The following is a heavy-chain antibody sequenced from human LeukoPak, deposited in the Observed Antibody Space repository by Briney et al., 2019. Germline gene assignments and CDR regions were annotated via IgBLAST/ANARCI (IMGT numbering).Heavy chain of an antibody. V-gene: IGHV1-46*01. J-gene: IGHJ4*02. D-gene: IGHD3-9*01. CDR2: ISPSGGRI. CDR3: ARGLRYFDWTQYYVDY. CDR1: GYTFTNYY. Sequence: ASVKVSCKASGYTFTNYYLHWVRQAPGQGLEWMGIISPSGGRITYALKLQGRVTMTWDTSTSTVYMELTSLRSEDTAVYYCARGLRYFDWTQYYVDYWGQGTLLSVSS.